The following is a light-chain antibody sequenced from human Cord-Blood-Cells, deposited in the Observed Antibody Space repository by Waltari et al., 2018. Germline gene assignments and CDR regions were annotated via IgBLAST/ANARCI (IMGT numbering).Light chain of an antibody. Sequence: SELTQDPAVSVALGQTVRIPCQGDSLRSYYASWYQQHPGKAPKTMVYEGSKRPSGVSNRFSDSKSGSTASLTISGLQAEDEADYYCCSYAGSSNWVFGGGTKLTVL. V-gene: IGLV2-23*01. CDR2: EGS. J-gene: IGLJ3*02. CDR1: SLRSYY. CDR3: CSYAGSSNWV.